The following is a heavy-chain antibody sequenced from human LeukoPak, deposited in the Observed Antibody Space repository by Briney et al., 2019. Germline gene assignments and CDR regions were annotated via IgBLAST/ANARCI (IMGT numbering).Heavy chain of an antibody. CDR2: ISYDGSNK. CDR3: ARALWFGELLRPSKNGMDV. J-gene: IGHJ6*02. Sequence: LAGGSLRLSCAASGFTFSSYAMHWVRQAPGKGLEWVAVISYDGSNKYYADSVKGRFTISRDNSKNTLYLQMNSLRAEDTAVYYCARALWFGELLRPSKNGMDVWGQGTTVTVSS. V-gene: IGHV3-30-3*01. D-gene: IGHD3-10*01. CDR1: GFTFSSYA.